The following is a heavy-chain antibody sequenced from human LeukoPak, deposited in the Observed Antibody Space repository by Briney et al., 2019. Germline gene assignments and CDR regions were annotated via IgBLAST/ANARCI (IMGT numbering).Heavy chain of an antibody. CDR3: SRDSLSSCGGDCYSGLDV. V-gene: IGHV3-74*01. Sequence: GGPLRLSCAASVFTFSNYWMHWVRQAPGEALMWVSRIKSDGSSTTYADSVKGRFTISRDNAKNTLYLQMNSLRAEDTAVYYCSRDSLSSCGGDCYSGLDVWGQGTTVTVSS. D-gene: IGHD2-21*02. CDR1: VFTFSNYW. J-gene: IGHJ6*02. CDR2: IKSDGSST.